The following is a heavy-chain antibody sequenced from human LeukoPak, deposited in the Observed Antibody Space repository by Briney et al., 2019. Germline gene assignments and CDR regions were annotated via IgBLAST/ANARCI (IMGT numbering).Heavy chain of an antibody. D-gene: IGHD3-22*01. CDR3: ARAPPPDYYDSSGYFYYYYYMDV. J-gene: IGHJ6*03. Sequence: GGSLRLSCAASGFTFSDYYMSWIRQAPGKGLEWVSYISSSGSTIYCADSVKGRFTISRDNAKNSLYLQMNSLRAEDTAVYYCARAPPPDYYDSSGYFYYYYYMDVWGKGTTVTVSS. CDR1: GFTFSDYY. CDR2: ISSSGSTI. V-gene: IGHV3-11*04.